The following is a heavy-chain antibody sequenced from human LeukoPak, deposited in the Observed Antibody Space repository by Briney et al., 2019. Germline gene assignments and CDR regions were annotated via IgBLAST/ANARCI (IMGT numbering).Heavy chain of an antibody. J-gene: IGHJ6*03. Sequence: GGSLRLSCVTSGFTFSGYWMHWVRQGPEKGLELVSRIDNDGHGIIYADSVKGRFTTSRDNVKNTLYLQMNSLRVEDTAEYYCAAGGGWDPSFGVVTHIDAWGKGTTVVVS. CDR2: IDNDGHGI. V-gene: IGHV3-74*01. CDR3: AAGGGWDPSFGVVTHIDA. D-gene: IGHD3-3*01. CDR1: GFTFSGYW.